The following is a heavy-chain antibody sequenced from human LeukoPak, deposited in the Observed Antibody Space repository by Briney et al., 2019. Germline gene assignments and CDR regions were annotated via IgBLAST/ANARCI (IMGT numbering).Heavy chain of an antibody. J-gene: IGHJ5*02. Sequence: ASVKVSCKASGYTFTGYYTHWVRQAPGQGLEWMGWINPNSGGTNYAQKFQGRVTMTRDTSISTAYMELSRLRSGDTAVYYCARCSGVGGDCSRGFDPWGQGTLVTVSS. CDR2: INPNSGGT. V-gene: IGHV1-2*02. D-gene: IGHD2-21*02. CDR1: GYTFTGYY. CDR3: ARCSGVGGDCSRGFDP.